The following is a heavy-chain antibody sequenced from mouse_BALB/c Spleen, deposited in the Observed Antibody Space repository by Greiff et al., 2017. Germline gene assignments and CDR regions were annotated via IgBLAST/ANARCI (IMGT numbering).Heavy chain of an antibody. D-gene: IGHD2-4*01. CDR2: ILPGSGST. Sequence: VKLQQSGAELMKPGASVKISCKATGYTFSSYWIEWVKQRPGHGLEWIGEILPGSGSTNYNEKFKGKATFTADTSSNTAYMQLSSLTSEDSAVYYCARSNYDYDVPFAYWGQGTLVTVSA. V-gene: IGHV1-9*01. J-gene: IGHJ3*01. CDR1: GYTFSSYW. CDR3: ARSNYDYDVPFAY.